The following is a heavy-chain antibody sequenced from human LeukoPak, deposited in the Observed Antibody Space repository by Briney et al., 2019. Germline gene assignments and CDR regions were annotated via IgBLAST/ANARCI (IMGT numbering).Heavy chain of an antibody. J-gene: IGHJ4*02. D-gene: IGHD2-2*01. Sequence: GGSLRLSCAASGFTFSGSAMHWVRQASGKGLEWVGRIRSKANSYATAYAASVKGRFTISRDDSKNTAYLQMNSLKTEDTAVYYCTGSHCSSTSCCVFWGQGTLVTVSS. CDR2: IRSKANSYAT. V-gene: IGHV3-73*01. CDR1: GFTFSGSA. CDR3: TGSHCSSTSCCVF.